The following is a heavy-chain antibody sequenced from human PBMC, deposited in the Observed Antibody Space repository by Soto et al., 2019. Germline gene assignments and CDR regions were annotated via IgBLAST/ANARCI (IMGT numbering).Heavy chain of an antibody. CDR1: GFTFRSDG. CDR2: IWYDGSNK. CDR3: AREGYDFWSGYYKSQYYYGMDV. J-gene: IGHJ6*02. D-gene: IGHD3-3*01. V-gene: IGHV3-33*01. Sequence: GGSLRLSCAASGFTFRSDGMHWVRQAPGKGLEWVADIWYDGSNKYYADSVKGRFTIPRDNSKNTLYLQMTSLRAEDTAVYYCAREGYDFWSGYYKSQYYYGMDVWGQGTTVTVS.